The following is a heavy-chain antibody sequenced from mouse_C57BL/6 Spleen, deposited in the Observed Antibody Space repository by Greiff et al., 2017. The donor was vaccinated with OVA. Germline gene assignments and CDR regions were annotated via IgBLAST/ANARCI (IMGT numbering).Heavy chain of an antibody. Sequence: EVQLVESGGGLVKPGGSLKLSCAASGFTFSSYAMSWVRQTPEKRLEWVATISDGGSYTYYPDNVKGRFTISRDNAKNNLYLQMSHLTSEDTAMYYCAREGSNYSYAMDYWGQGTSVTVSS. CDR2: ISDGGSYT. D-gene: IGHD2-5*01. J-gene: IGHJ4*01. CDR1: GFTFSSYA. CDR3: AREGSNYSYAMDY. V-gene: IGHV5-4*01.